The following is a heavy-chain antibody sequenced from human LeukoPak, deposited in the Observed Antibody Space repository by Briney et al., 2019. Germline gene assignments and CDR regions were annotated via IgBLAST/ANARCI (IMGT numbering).Heavy chain of an antibody. CDR3: ARDVPLRSAYCGGDCYS. J-gene: IGHJ4*02. V-gene: IGHV3-66*01. D-gene: IGHD2-21*02. Sequence: GSLRLSCAASGFTVSSNYMSWVRQAPGKGLEWVSVIYSGGSTYYADSVKGRFTISRDNSKNTLYLQMSSLRAEDTAVYYCARDVPLRSAYCGGDCYSWGQGTLVTVSS. CDR1: GFTVSSNY. CDR2: IYSGGST.